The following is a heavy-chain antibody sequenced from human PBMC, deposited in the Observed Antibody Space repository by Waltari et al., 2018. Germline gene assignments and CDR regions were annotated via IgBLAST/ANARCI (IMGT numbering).Heavy chain of an antibody. J-gene: IGHJ3*01. CDR2: ISSNTKFM. CDR3: ARIGLREFFGETH. CDR1: GFTFDSYS. V-gene: IGHV3-21*05. Sequence: GQLVESGGGLAKPGGPLRLSCAASGFTFDSYSMNWGRQAPGKGLEWVAYISSNTKFMHYADSVKGRFTISRDNAKNILYLQMNSLRGDDTAVYYCARIGLREFFGETHWGLGTLVSVSS. D-gene: IGHD3-10*01.